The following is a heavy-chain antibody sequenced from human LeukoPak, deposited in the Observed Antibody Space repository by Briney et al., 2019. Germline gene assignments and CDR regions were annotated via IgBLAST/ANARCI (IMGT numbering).Heavy chain of an antibody. Sequence: GASVKVSCKASGYTFTSYDINWVRQAPGQGLEWMGWINPHSGGTNYAQEFQGRVTMTRDTSISTAYMELSSLRPDDTAVYSCARGVTARGFYYYMDIWGNGTTVTISS. V-gene: IGHV1-2*02. CDR1: GYTFTSYD. CDR3: ARGVTARGFYYYMDI. J-gene: IGHJ6*03. D-gene: IGHD2-21*02. CDR2: INPHSGGT.